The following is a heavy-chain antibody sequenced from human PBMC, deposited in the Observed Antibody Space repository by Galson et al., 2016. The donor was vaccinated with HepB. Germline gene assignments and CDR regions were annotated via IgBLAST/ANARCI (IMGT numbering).Heavy chain of an antibody. J-gene: IGHJ4*02. D-gene: IGHD3-22*01. V-gene: IGHV3-23*01. Sequence: SLRLSCAASGFTFRNYGMTWVRQAPGKGLEVVSSISRSGDSTDYADSVKGRFTISRDNAKSSLYLQMNSLTEEDTALYYCVRDFRSSGTFGCWGQGILVTVSS. CDR2: ISRSGDST. CDR1: GFTFRNYG. CDR3: VRDFRSSGTFGC.